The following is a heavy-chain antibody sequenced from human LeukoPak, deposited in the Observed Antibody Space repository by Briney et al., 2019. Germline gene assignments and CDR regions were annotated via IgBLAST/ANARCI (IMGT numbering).Heavy chain of an antibody. Sequence: SGGSLRLSCAASGFTFSSYSMNWVRQAPGKGLEWVSYISSSSSTIYYADSVKGRFTISRDNAKNSLYLQMNSLRAEDTAVYYCARVSMVRGVITIYYYYYYMDVWGKGTTVTVSS. D-gene: IGHD3-10*01. J-gene: IGHJ6*03. CDR3: ARVSMVRGVITIYYYYYYMDV. CDR1: GFTFSSYS. V-gene: IGHV3-48*01. CDR2: ISSSSSTI.